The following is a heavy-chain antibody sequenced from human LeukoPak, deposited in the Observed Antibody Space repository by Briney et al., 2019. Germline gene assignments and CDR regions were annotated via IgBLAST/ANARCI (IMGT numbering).Heavy chain of an antibody. CDR1: GGTFSSYA. Sequence: GASVTVSCKASGGTFSSYAISWVRQAPGQGLEWMGGIIPIFGTANYAQKFQGRVTITADESTSTAYMELSSLRSEDTAVYYCARAIYIAAPFDYWGQGTLVTVSS. CDR3: ARAIYIAAPFDY. D-gene: IGHD6-13*01. J-gene: IGHJ4*02. V-gene: IGHV1-69*13. CDR2: IIPIFGTA.